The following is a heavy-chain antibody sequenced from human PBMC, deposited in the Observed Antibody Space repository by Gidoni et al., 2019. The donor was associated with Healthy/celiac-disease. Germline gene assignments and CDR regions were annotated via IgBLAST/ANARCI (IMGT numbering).Heavy chain of an antibody. CDR1: GFTFSSYS. D-gene: IGHD2-21*02. Sequence: EVQLVESGGGLVQPGGSLRLSCAASGFTFSSYSMNWVRQAPGKGLEWVSYISSSSSTIYYADSVKGRFTISRDNAKNSLYLQMNSLRAEDTAVYYCARDVTRVTPYYYYYMDVWGKGTTVTVSS. CDR2: ISSSSSTI. J-gene: IGHJ6*03. V-gene: IGHV3-48*01. CDR3: ARDVTRVTPYYYYYMDV.